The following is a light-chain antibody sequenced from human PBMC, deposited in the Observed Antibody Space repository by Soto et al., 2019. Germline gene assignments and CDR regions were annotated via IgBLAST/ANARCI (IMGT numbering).Light chain of an antibody. CDR1: QGISSA. V-gene: IGKV1-13*02. CDR2: DAS. Sequence: AIQLTQSPSSLSASVGDRVTITCRASQGISSALAWYQQKPGKAPKLLIYDASSLESGVPSRFSGSGSGTDFTLTISSLQPEDFAAYYCQQFNSYPHIFGQGTRLEIK. J-gene: IGKJ5*01. CDR3: QQFNSYPHI.